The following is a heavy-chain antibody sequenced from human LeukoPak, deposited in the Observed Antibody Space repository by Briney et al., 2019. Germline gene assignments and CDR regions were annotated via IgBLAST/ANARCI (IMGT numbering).Heavy chain of an antibody. CDR3: AREGPPAIMDX. Sequence: SETLSLTCTVSGASMSTGNEYWSWIRQPPGKGLEWIGHIYHSGRSYHNPSLKSRVTMSVDKSKKQFSLKVDSVTTADTAVYYCAREGPPAIMDXWGKGTTVSVSS. V-gene: IGHV4-30-2*01. CDR1: GASMSTGNEY. J-gene: IGHJ6*03. CDR2: IYHSGRS.